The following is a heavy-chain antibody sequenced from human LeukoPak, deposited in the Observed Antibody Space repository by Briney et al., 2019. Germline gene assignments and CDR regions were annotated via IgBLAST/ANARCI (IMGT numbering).Heavy chain of an antibody. Sequence: GGSLRLSCAASGFTFSSYAMHWVRQAPGKGLEYVSAISSNGGSTYYANSVKGRFRISRDNSKNTLYLQMGSLRAEDMAVYYCAREGPWVVVPAAFDYWGQGTLVTVSS. CDR3: AREGPWVVVPAAFDY. CDR1: GFTFSSYA. J-gene: IGHJ4*02. CDR2: ISSNGGST. D-gene: IGHD2-2*01. V-gene: IGHV3-64*01.